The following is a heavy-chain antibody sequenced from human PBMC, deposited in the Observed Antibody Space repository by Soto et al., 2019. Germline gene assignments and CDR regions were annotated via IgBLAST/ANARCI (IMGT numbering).Heavy chain of an antibody. CDR3: ARLGFCSGSSCARDY. CDR1: GGSFSGYY. V-gene: IGHV4-34*01. CDR2: INHSGST. D-gene: IGHD2-15*01. Sequence: QVQLQQWGAGLLKPSETLSLTCAVYGGSFSGYYWSWFRQSPGKGLEWIGEINHSGSTNYNPSLKSRVTKSVDTSKNQFSLKLSSVTAADTAVYYCARLGFCSGSSCARDYWGQGTLVTVSS. J-gene: IGHJ4*02.